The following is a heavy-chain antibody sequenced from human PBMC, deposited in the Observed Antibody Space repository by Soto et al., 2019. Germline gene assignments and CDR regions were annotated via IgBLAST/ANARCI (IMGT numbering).Heavy chain of an antibody. D-gene: IGHD2-2*02. CDR2: IYSSGST. J-gene: IGHJ6*02. CDR3: ARFVRSCSGTTCYTRPDV. CDR1: GGSVSSDTHY. Sequence: SETLSLTYTVSGGSVSSDTHYWSWIRQPPGKRLEWIGFIYSSGSTNYNPSLKSRVTMSVDTSKNQFSLKLRSVIVADTAVYHCARFVRSCSGTTCYTRPDVWGQGTTVIVSS. V-gene: IGHV4-61*01.